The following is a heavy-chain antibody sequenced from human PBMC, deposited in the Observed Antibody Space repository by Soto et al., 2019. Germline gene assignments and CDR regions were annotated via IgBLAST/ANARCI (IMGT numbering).Heavy chain of an antibody. D-gene: IGHD6-13*01. V-gene: IGHV4-4*07. J-gene: IGHJ5*01. Sequence: PSETLSLTCTVSGAFISGYYWSWIRQPAGKGLEWIGRIYTSGITKYSPSLKSRATMSVDTSKKQFSLKLNSVTAADTAVYYCARESTVAGTDNWFDSWGQGTMMTV. CDR3: ARESTVAGTDNWFDS. CDR1: GAFISGYY. CDR2: IYTSGIT.